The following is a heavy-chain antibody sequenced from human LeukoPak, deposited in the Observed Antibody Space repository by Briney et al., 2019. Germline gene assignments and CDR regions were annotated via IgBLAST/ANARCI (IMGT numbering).Heavy chain of an antibody. Sequence: ASVTVSCKASGYTFTGYYMHWVRQAPGQGLEWMGWINPNSGSTNYAQKFQGRVTMTRDTSISTAYMELSRLRSDDTAVYYRARDLPAAISHDAFDIWGQGTMVTVSS. CDR2: INPNSGST. J-gene: IGHJ3*02. D-gene: IGHD2-2*01. CDR1: GYTFTGYY. CDR3: ARDLPAAISHDAFDI. V-gene: IGHV1-2*02.